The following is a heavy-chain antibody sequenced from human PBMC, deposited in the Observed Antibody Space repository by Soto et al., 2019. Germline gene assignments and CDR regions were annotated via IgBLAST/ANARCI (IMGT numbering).Heavy chain of an antibody. CDR1: GFTFGDYA. J-gene: IGHJ3*02. CDR3: TSERYYYGSGSDAFDI. CDR2: IRSKAYGGTT. V-gene: IGHV3-49*04. Sequence: GGSLRLSCTASGFTFGDYAMSWVRQAPGKGLEWVGFIRSKAYGGTTEYAASVKGRFTISRDDSKSIAYLQMNSLKTEDTAVYYCTSERYYYGSGSDAFDIWGQGTMVTVSS. D-gene: IGHD3-10*01.